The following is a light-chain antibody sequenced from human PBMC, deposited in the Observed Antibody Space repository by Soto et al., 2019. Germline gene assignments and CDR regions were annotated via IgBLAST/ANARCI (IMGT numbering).Light chain of an antibody. CDR2: GAS. CDR3: QQYGSSRT. CDR1: QSVSSNY. J-gene: IGKJ1*01. V-gene: IGKV3-20*01. Sequence: EIVLTQSPGTLSLSPGERATLSCRASQSVSSNYLAWYQQKPGQAPRLLIYGASSRATGIPDRFSGSGSATDFTLTISRLEPEDFAVYYCQQYGSSRTFGQGTKVDIK.